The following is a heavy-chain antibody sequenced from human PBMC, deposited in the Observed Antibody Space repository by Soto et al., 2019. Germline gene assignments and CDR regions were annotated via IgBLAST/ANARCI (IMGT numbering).Heavy chain of an antibody. CDR3: ARDDPKYSGYDY. Sequence: SETLSLTCTVSGGSISSYYWSWIRQPPGKGLEWIGYIYYSGSTNYNPSLKSRVTISVDTSKNQFSLKLSSVTAADTAVYYCARDDPKYSGYDYWGQGTLVTVSS. V-gene: IGHV4-59*01. CDR1: GGSISSYY. CDR2: IYYSGST. D-gene: IGHD5-12*01. J-gene: IGHJ4*02.